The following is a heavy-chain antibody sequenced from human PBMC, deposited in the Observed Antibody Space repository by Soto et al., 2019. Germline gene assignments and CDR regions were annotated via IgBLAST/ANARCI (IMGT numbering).Heavy chain of an antibody. CDR2: INAGTGNP. D-gene: IGHD5-18*01. CDR1: GYSFSDYA. Sequence: ASVKVSCKASGYSFSDYAIHWVRQAPGQRLEWMGWINAGTGNPKYSPKFQGRVTITRDTSASTAYMELSSLRSEDTAVYYCARDTAMGHFDYWGQGTLVTVSS. CDR3: ARDTAMGHFDY. J-gene: IGHJ4*02. V-gene: IGHV1-3*01.